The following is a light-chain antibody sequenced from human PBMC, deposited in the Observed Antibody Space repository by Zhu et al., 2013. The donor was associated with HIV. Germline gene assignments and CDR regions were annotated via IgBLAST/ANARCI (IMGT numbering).Light chain of an antibody. CDR3: GTWDSSLSAYV. CDR2: DNN. CDR1: SSNIGSNNGNNH. J-gene: IGLJ1*01. Sequence: QSVLTQPPSVSAAPGQKVTISCSGSSSNIGSNNGNNHVSWYQKLPGTAPKVLIYDNNQRPSGIPDRFSGSKSGTSATLGITGLQTGDEADYYCGTWDSSLSAYVFGTGTKVTVL. V-gene: IGLV1-51*01.